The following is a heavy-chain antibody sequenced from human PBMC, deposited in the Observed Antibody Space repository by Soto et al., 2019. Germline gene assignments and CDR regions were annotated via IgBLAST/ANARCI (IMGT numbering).Heavy chain of an antibody. J-gene: IGHJ5*02. CDR3: ARGYCSGGSCYKARFDP. CDR2: IYYSGST. D-gene: IGHD2-15*01. V-gene: IGHV4-30-4*01. Sequence: PSETLSLTCTVSGGSISSGDYYWSWIRQPPGKGLEWIGYIYYSGSTYYNPSLKSRVTISVDTSKNQFSLKLSSVTAADTAVYYCARGYCSGGSCYKARFDPWGQGTLVTVSS. CDR1: GGSISSGDYY.